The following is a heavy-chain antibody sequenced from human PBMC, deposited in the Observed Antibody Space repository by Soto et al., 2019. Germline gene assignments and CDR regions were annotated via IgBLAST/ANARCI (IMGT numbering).Heavy chain of an antibody. J-gene: IGHJ5*02. D-gene: IGHD3-10*01. V-gene: IGHV1-18*04. Sequence: ASVKVSCKASGYSFTGNSMHWVRQAPGQGLEWMGWISAYNGNTNYAQKLQGRVTMTTDTSTSTAYMELRSLRSDDTAVYYCARAYYYVSGSYYNVYNNWFDPWGQALPVTVSP. CDR3: ARAYYYVSGSYYNVYNNWFDP. CDR1: GYSFTGNS. CDR2: ISAYNGNT.